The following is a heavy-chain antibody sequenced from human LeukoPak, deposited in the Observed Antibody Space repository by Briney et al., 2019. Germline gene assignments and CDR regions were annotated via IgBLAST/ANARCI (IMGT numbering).Heavy chain of an antibody. CDR1: GFTLSSYG. CDR3: AKDSGRYRSSTSCSPDY. Sequence: PRGSLRLSCAASGFTLSSYGMHWVRQAPGKGLEWVAFIRYDGSNKHYADSVKGRFTISRDDSKHTLYLQMNRLRAEDTAIYYGAKDSGRYRSSTSCSPDYWGQGTLVTVSS. D-gene: IGHD2-2*01. V-gene: IGHV3-30*02. CDR2: IRYDGSNK. J-gene: IGHJ4*02.